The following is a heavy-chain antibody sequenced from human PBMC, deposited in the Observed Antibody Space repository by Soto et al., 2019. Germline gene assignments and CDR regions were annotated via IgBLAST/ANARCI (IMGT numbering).Heavy chain of an antibody. D-gene: IGHD2-2*01. CDR1: GYTFTSYG. V-gene: IGHV1-18*04. CDR2: ISAYNGNT. CDR3: ARDQIVVVPAAPYGMDV. J-gene: IGHJ6*02. Sequence: ASVKVSCKASGYTFTSYGISWVLRSPVQGLEWMGWISAYNGNTNYAQKLQGRVTMTTDTSTSTAYMELRSLRSDDTAVYYCARDQIVVVPAAPYGMDVWGQGTTVTVSS.